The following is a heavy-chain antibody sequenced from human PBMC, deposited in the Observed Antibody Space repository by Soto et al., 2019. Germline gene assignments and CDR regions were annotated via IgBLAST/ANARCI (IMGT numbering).Heavy chain of an antibody. CDR2: IYKSATT. D-gene: IGHD7-27*01. Sequence: SETLSLTCSVSGDSISNLYYFWAWIRQPTGQDLVYIGYIYKSATTYYNPSFESRVAISVETSKSQFSLNVISVTAADTAVYFGARGRYCLTGRCFTSWFDSRGQGALVTVSS. CDR1: GDSISNLYYF. V-gene: IGHV4-30-4*01. CDR3: ARGRYCLTGRCFTSWFDS. J-gene: IGHJ5*01.